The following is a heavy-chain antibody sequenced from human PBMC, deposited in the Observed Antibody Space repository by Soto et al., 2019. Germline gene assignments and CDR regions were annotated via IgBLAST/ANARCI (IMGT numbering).Heavy chain of an antibody. CDR2: IKSKTDGGTT. J-gene: IGHJ4*02. CDR1: GFTFSNAW. Sequence: EVQLVESGGGLVKPGGSLRLSCAASGFTFSNAWMSWVRQAPGKGLEWVGRIKSKTDGGTTDYAAPVKGRFTISRDDSKHTLYLQMNSLKTEDTAVYYCTTDLGGGVATILLDYWGQGTLVTVSS. D-gene: IGHD5-12*01. CDR3: TTDLGGGVATILLDY. V-gene: IGHV3-15*01.